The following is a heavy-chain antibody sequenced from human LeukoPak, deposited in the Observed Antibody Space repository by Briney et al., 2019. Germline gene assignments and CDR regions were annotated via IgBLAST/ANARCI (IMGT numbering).Heavy chain of an antibody. Sequence: SETLSLTCTVSGGSISSSSYYWGWIRQPPGKGLEWIGSIYYSGSTYYNPSLKSRVTISVDTSKNQFSLKLSSVTAADTAVYYCARDFGYYGSGSPSRYWFDPWGQGTLVTVSS. CDR2: IYYSGST. CDR3: ARDFGYYGSGSPSRYWFDP. J-gene: IGHJ5*02. D-gene: IGHD3-10*01. CDR1: GGSISSSSYY. V-gene: IGHV4-39*07.